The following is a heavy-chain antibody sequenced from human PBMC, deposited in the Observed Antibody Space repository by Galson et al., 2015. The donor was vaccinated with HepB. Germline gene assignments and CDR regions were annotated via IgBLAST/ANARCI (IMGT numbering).Heavy chain of an antibody. J-gene: IGHJ4*02. V-gene: IGHV3-74*03. CDR3: VRDSRYSPDE. Sequence: FPRLSCPSAGFTFSDYWLHWFRQAPGKGLVWVSRIISDGTSGTYADSVKGRFTSSRDNAKNTLYLQMNSLRAEDTAVYYCVRDSRYSPDEWGQGTLVTVSS. D-gene: IGHD5-18*01. CDR2: IISDGTSG. CDR1: GFTFSDYW.